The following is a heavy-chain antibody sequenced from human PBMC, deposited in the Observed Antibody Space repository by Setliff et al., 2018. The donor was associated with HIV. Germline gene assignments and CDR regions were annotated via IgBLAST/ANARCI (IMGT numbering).Heavy chain of an antibody. Sequence: GGSLRLSCAASGFTFSNYAMHWVRQAPGKGLECVSLMSYDGSNIYYADSVKGRFTISRDNSKSTLFLQMNSLRTEDTALYYCVKDGQQWRFDPWGQGTLVTVSS. CDR3: VKDGQQWRFDP. D-gene: IGHD6-19*01. CDR2: MSYDGSNI. V-gene: IGHV3-30*04. J-gene: IGHJ5*02. CDR1: GFTFSNYA.